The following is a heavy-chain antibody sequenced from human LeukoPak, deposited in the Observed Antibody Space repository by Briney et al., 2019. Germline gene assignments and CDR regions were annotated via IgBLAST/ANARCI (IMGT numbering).Heavy chain of an antibody. V-gene: IGHV4-34*01. CDR1: GGSFSGYY. D-gene: IGHD5-18*01. CDR3: ARRAVDTAEYDY. Sequence: SETLSLTCAVYGGSFSGYYWSWIRQPPGKGLEWIGEINHSGSTNYNPSLKSRVTISVDTSKNQFSLKLSSVTAADTAVYYCARRAVDTAEYDYWGQGTLVTVSS. J-gene: IGHJ4*02. CDR2: INHSGST.